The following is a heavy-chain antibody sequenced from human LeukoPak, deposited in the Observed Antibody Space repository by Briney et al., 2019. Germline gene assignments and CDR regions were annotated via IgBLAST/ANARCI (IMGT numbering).Heavy chain of an antibody. CDR1: GYTFTGYY. CDR2: INPNSGGT. V-gene: IGHV1-2*02. CDR3: ARAALYDYVWGSYRLGFDY. Sequence: ASVKVSCKASGYTFTGYYMHWVRQAPGQGLEWMGWINPNSGGTNYAQKFQGRVTMTRDTSISTAYMELSRLRSDDTAVYYCARAALYDYVWGSYRLGFDYWGQGTLVTVSS. D-gene: IGHD3-16*02. J-gene: IGHJ4*02.